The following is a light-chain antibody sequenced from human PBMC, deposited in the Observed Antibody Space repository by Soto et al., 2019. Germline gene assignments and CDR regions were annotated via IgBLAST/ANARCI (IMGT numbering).Light chain of an antibody. Sequence: QSVLAQPASVSGSPGQSITISCTGTSSDVGGYDFVSWYQQHPGKAPKLMISDVRNRPSGGSNRFSGSKSGNTASLTISGLQAEDEDDYYCSSYTSNKTYVFGPGTKVTVL. CDR2: DVR. J-gene: IGLJ1*01. CDR1: SSDVGGYDF. V-gene: IGLV2-14*01. CDR3: SSYTSNKTYV.